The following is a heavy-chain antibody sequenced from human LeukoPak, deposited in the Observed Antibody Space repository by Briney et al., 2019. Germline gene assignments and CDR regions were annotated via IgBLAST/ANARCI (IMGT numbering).Heavy chain of an antibody. D-gene: IGHD2-21*02. CDR2: IYYSGST. J-gene: IGHJ3*02. Sequence: SETLSLTCTVSGGSISSSSYYWGWIRQPPGKGLEWIGSIYYSGSTYYNPSLKSRVTISVDTSKNQFSLKLSSVTAADTAVYYCARTIVVVTAIRDAFDIWGQGTMVTVSS. CDR3: ARTIVVVTAIRDAFDI. CDR1: GGSISSSSYY. V-gene: IGHV4-39*07.